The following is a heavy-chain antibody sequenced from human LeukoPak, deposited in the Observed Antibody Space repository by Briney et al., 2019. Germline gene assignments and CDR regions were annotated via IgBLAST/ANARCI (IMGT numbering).Heavy chain of an antibody. CDR2: INPSGGST. CDR3: ARSDSGIGITGTRY. J-gene: IGHJ4*02. Sequence: ASVKVSCKASGYTFTSYYMHWVRQAPGQGLEWMGIINPSGGSTSYAQKFQGRVTMTRDTSISTAYMELSRLTFNDTAVFYCARSDSGIGITGTRYWGQGTLVTVSS. D-gene: IGHD6-13*01. V-gene: IGHV1-46*01. CDR1: GYTFTSYY.